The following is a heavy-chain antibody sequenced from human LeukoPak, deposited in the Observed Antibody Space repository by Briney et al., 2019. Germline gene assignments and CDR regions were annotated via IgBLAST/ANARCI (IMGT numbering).Heavy chain of an antibody. CDR2: TNPNSGNT. V-gene: IGHV1-8*01. J-gene: IGHJ4*02. D-gene: IGHD3-22*01. CDR1: VYTFTNYD. Sequence: ASVTVSFKDSVYTFTNYDINWVRQATGQGLEWMGWTNPNSGNTGYAQKFQGRVTMTTNTSISTAYMELSSLRSEDTAVYYCALTGRGYYYDSSGPDYWGQGTLVTVSS. CDR3: ALTGRGYYYDSSGPDY.